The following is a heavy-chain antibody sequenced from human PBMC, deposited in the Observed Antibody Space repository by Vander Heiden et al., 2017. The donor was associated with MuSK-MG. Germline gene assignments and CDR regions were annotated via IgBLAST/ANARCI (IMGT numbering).Heavy chain of an antibody. CDR3: ARDGGAVAGSDYYYYGMDV. Sequence: QVQLVQSGAEVKKPGASVKVSCKASGYTFTSYYMHWVRQAPGQGLEWMGIINPSGGSTSYAKKFQGRVTMTRDTSTSTVYMELSSLRSEDTAVYYCARDGGAVAGSDYYYYGMDVWGQGTTVTVSS. V-gene: IGHV1-46*01. CDR2: INPSGGST. J-gene: IGHJ6*02. D-gene: IGHD6-19*01. CDR1: GYTFTSYY.